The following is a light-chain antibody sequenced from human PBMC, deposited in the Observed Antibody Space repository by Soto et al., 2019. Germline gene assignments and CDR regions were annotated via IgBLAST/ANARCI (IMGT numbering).Light chain of an antibody. V-gene: IGKV3-15*01. CDR1: QTVSSN. CDR2: GAS. J-gene: IGKJ4*01. CDR3: QVYDRSPL. Sequence: EIVWTRSPATLSVSPGGRATLSCRASQTVSSNLAWYQQKPVQAPRLLIYGASTRATGIPARFSGSGSGTDFTLTISSLEPEDFAVYYCQVYDRSPLFGGGTKVDIK.